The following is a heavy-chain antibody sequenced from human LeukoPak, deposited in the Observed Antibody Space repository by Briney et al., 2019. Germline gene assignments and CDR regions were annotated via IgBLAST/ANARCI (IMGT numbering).Heavy chain of an antibody. J-gene: IGHJ4*02. Sequence: PGGSLRLSCAASGFTFSSYSMNWVRQAPGKGLEWVSYITNSGNSKSYADSVKGRFTISRDNTKNSLYLQMNGLRAEDTAVYYCARTRSSGYLTFVYWGQGILVTVSS. CDR1: GFTFSSYS. D-gene: IGHD3-22*01. CDR2: ITNSGNSK. CDR3: ARTRSSGYLTFVY. V-gene: IGHV3-48*01.